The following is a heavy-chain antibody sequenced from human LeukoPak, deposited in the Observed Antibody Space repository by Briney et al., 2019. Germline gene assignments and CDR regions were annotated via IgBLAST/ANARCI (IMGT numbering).Heavy chain of an antibody. V-gene: IGHV3-64*01. J-gene: IGHJ5*02. CDR1: GFTFSSYS. CDR2: ISSNGGST. CDR3: AREGPLGFDP. D-gene: IGHD3-16*02. Sequence: AGGSLRLSCAASGFTFSSYSMNWVRQAPGKGLEYVSAISSNGGSTYYANSVKGRFTISRDNSKNTLYLQMGSLRAEDMAVYYCAREGPLGFDPWGQGTLVTVSS.